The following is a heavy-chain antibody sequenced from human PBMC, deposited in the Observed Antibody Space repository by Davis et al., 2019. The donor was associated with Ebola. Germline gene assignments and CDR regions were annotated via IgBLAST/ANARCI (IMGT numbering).Heavy chain of an antibody. V-gene: IGHV4-34*01. D-gene: IGHD2-2*01. Sequence: PSETLSLTCAVYGGSFSGYSWNWIRQPPGKGLEWIGYIYHSGSTYYNPSLKSRVTISVDTSKNQFSLKLSSVTAADTAVYYCASGSIVVVPAAMYNWFDPWGQGTLVTVSS. J-gene: IGHJ5*02. CDR1: GGSFSGYS. CDR3: ASGSIVVVPAAMYNWFDP. CDR2: IYHSGST.